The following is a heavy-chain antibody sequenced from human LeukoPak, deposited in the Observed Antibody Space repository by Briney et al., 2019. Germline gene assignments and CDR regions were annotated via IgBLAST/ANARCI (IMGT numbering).Heavy chain of an antibody. V-gene: IGHV3-30*18. Sequence: SCKASGYTFTGYYMHWVRQAPGKGLEWVAVISYDGSNKYYADSVKGRFTISRDNSKNTLYLQMNSLRAEDTAVYYCAKALATVTTAAAFDYWGQGTLVTVSS. CDR2: ISYDGSNK. CDR1: GYTFTGYY. J-gene: IGHJ4*02. CDR3: AKALATVTTAAAFDY. D-gene: IGHD4-17*01.